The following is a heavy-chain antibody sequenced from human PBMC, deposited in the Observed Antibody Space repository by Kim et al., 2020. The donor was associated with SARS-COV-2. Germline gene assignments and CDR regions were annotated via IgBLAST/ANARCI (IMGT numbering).Heavy chain of an antibody. V-gene: IGHV3-23*01. Sequence: TYYASTVKGRFTLSRDNSKNTLYLQMNSLRAEDTAVYYCAKEDSGYEIDYWGQGTLVTVSS. CDR2: T. D-gene: IGHD5-12*01. CDR3: AKEDSGYEIDY. J-gene: IGHJ4*02.